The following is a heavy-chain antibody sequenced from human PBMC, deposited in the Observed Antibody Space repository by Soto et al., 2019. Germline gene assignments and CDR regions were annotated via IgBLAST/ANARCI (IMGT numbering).Heavy chain of an antibody. D-gene: IGHD6-19*01. Sequence: SETLSLTCTVSGGSISSYYWSWIRQPPGKGLEWIGYIYYSGSTNYNPSLKSRVTISVDTPKNQFSLKLNSVTAADTAVYYCARRTVNIRTFYSGLTTHCFDYWGQGTLVTVSS. CDR2: IYYSGST. CDR3: ARRTVNIRTFYSGLTTHCFDY. V-gene: IGHV4-59*08. CDR1: GGSISSYY. J-gene: IGHJ4*02.